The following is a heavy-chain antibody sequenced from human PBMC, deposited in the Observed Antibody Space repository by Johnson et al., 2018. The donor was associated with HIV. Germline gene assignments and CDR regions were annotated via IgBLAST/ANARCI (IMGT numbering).Heavy chain of an antibody. D-gene: IGHD1-14*01. CDR1: GFTFSSYD. CDR3: ARDQGELRRTHAFDI. Sequence: GGGLVQPGGSLRLSCAASGFTFSSYDMHWVRQAPGNGLEWVAVISYDGSNKFYADSVKGRFTISRDNSKNTLYLQMNGLRHEDTAVYYCARDQGELRRTHAFDIWCQGTMVTVSS. CDR2: ISYDGSNK. V-gene: IGHV3-30*03. J-gene: IGHJ3*02.